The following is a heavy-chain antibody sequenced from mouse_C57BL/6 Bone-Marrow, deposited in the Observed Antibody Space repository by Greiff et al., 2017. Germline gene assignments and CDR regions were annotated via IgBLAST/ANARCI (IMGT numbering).Heavy chain of an antibody. D-gene: IGHD2-13*01. CDR2: IRLKSDNYAT. V-gene: IGHV6-3*01. CDR3: TGRGLRYFDV. CDR1: GFTFSNYW. J-gene: IGHJ1*03. Sequence: EVKVEESGGGLVQPGGSMKLSCVASGFTFSNYWMNWVRQSPEKGLEWVAQIRLKSDNYATHYAESVKGRFTISRDDSKSSVYLQMNNLRAEDTGIYYCTGRGLRYFDVWGTGTTVTVSS.